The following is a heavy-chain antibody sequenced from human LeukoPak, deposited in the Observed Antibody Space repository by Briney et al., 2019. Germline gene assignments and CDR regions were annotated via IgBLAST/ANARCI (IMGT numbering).Heavy chain of an antibody. CDR3: ARASVLLWFGELIIYFDY. V-gene: IGHV1-46*01. J-gene: IGHJ4*02. Sequence: ASVRVSSKPSGYTFTRYYMHWVRQAPRQGLEWMGLINPSGGSTSYAQKFQGRVTMTRDTSTSTVYMELSSLRSEDTAVYYCARASVLLWFGELIIYFDYWGQGTLVTVSS. D-gene: IGHD3-10*01. CDR2: INPSGGST. CDR1: GYTFTRYY.